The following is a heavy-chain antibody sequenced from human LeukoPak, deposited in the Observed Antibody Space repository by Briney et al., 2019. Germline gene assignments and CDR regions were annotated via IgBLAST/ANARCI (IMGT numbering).Heavy chain of an antibody. CDR1: GYNFTSYW. CDR3: AKHLTPGIVGAHDS. V-gene: IGHV5-51*01. Sequence: KSGESLQISCRGSGYNFTSYWIGWVRQLPGKGLEWMGIIYPGDSDTRYSPSFQGQVTFSVDKSISTAYVQWRSLKASDSAMYYCAKHLTPGIVGAHDSWAQGTLVTVSS. J-gene: IGHJ4*02. D-gene: IGHD1-26*01. CDR2: IYPGDSDT.